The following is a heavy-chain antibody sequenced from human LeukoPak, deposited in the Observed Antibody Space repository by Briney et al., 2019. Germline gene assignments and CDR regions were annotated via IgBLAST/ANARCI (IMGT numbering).Heavy chain of an antibody. J-gene: IGHJ6*03. CDR3: ATGYRCSSSNCYGYYYYYMVV. Sequence: GGSLRLSCAASGFTFDDYAIHWVRQAPGKGLEWVSGISWNSGNIGYADSVKGRFTISRDNAKNSLYLQMNSLRAEDTAVYYCATGYRCSSSNCYGYYYYYMVVWGKGTTVTVSS. CDR2: ISWNSGNI. V-gene: IGHV3-9*01. CDR1: GFTFDDYA. D-gene: IGHD2-2*01.